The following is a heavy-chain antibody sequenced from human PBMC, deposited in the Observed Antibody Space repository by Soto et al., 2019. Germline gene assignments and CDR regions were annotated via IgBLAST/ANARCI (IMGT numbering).Heavy chain of an antibody. J-gene: IGHJ4*02. D-gene: IGHD5-12*01. CDR2: INSDGSST. V-gene: IGHV3-74*01. CDR3: ARDWGSGYDYWSLDY. Sequence: GGSLRLSCATSGFTFSSYWMHWVRQAPGKGLVWVSRINSDGSSTSYADSVKGRYTISRDNAKNTLYLQMNSLRAEDMVLYYCARDWGSGYDYWSLDYWGQGTLVTVSS. CDR1: GFTFSSYW.